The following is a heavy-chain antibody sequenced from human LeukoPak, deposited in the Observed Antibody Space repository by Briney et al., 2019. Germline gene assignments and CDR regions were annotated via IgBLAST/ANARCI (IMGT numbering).Heavy chain of an antibody. V-gene: IGHV4-59*01. D-gene: IGHD3-22*01. Sequence: SETLSLTCTVAGHSISSYYWNWIRQPPGKGLEWIGYIYYSGSTNYNPSLKSRVTISVDTSKNQFSLKLSSVTAADTAIYYCALLSSGYPYYFDSWGQGTLVTVSS. J-gene: IGHJ4*02. CDR2: IYYSGST. CDR3: ALLSSGYPYYFDS. CDR1: GHSISSYY.